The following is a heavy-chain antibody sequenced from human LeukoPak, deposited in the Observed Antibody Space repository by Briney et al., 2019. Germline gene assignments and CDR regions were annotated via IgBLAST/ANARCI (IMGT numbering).Heavy chain of an antibody. CDR2: ISGSGGST. CDR3: ARAIRGSYDRIDYDYYMDV. J-gene: IGHJ6*03. V-gene: IGHV3-23*01. Sequence: PVGSLRLSRAPSRFTSTVYTMSSGRQAPGRGLEWVSPISGSGGSTYSADSVKGRFTISRDKSKNSLYLQMNSPRAEHTAVYYCARAIRGSYDRIDYDYYMDVWGKRTTVTVSS. CDR1: RFTSTVYT. D-gene: IGHD5-18*01.